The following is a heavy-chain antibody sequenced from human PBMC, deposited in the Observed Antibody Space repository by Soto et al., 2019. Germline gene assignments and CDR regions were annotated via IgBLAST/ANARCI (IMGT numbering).Heavy chain of an antibody. Sequence: KVSCKASGYTLASYAMHWVRQAPGQRLEWMGWINAANGNTKYSQRFQGRVTITRDTSASTGYMELSGLRSEDTAVYYCASTIAEACFDYWGQGTLVTVSS. CDR3: ASTIAEACFDY. V-gene: IGHV1-3*01. J-gene: IGHJ4*02. CDR1: GYTLASYA. D-gene: IGHD6-13*01. CDR2: INAANGNT.